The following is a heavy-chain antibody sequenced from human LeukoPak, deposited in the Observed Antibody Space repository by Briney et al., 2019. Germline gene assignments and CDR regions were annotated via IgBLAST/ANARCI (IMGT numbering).Heavy chain of an antibody. CDR2: INHSGST. CDR1: GGSFNGYY. V-gene: IGHV4-34*01. Sequence: PSETLSLTCAVYGGSFNGYYWSWIRQPPGKGLEWIGEINHSGSTNYNPSLKSRVTMSVDTSKNQVSLKLSSATAADTAVYYCARGPGSGSYFAWFDPWGQGTQVTVSS. D-gene: IGHD3-10*01. CDR3: ARGPGSGSYFAWFDP. J-gene: IGHJ5*02.